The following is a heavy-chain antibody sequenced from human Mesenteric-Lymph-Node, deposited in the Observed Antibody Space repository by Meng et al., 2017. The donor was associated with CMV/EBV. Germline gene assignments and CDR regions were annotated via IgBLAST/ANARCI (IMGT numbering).Heavy chain of an antibody. CDR3: AKFRTWYYFDY. CDR1: GFTFSTYG. Sequence: SCAASGFTFSTYGMRWVRQAPGTGLEWVSVISAGGASTYYADSVKGRFTVSRDNSKSTLYLQMNSLRAEDTAVYYCAKFRTWYYFDYWGQGTLVTVSS. J-gene: IGHJ4*02. CDR2: ISAGGAST. D-gene: IGHD3-16*01. V-gene: IGHV3-23*01.